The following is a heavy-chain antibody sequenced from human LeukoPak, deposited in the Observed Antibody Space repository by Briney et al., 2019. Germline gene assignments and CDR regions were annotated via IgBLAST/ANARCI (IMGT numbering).Heavy chain of an antibody. V-gene: IGHV3-48*03. Sequence: GGSLRLSCTASGFTFKSYEMNWVRQAPGKGLEWVTYISSSGSVIYYADSVKGRFTISRDNAKNSLYLQMNSPRAEDTAVYYCARTNIVAAGWGYYFDYWGQGTLVTVSS. J-gene: IGHJ4*02. CDR3: ARTNIVAAGWGYYFDY. CDR2: ISSSGSVI. D-gene: IGHD6-13*01. CDR1: GFTFKSYE.